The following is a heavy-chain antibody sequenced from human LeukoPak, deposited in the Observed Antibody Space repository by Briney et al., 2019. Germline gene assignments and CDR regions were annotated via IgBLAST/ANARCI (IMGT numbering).Heavy chain of an antibody. D-gene: IGHD2-2*01. CDR1: GFTFSSYA. CDR3: AKGSPNSVVVPAAY. CDR2: ISGSGGST. J-gene: IGHJ4*02. Sequence: GGSLRLSCAASGFTFSSYAMSWVRQAPGKGLEWVSAISGSGGSTYYAVSVKGRFTISRDNSKNTLYLQMNSLRAEDTAVYYCAKGSPNSVVVPAAYWGQGTLVTVSS. V-gene: IGHV3-23*01.